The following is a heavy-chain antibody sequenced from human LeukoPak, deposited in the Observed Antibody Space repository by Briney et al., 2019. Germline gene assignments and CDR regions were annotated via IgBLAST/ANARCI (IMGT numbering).Heavy chain of an antibody. V-gene: IGHV3-48*04. CDR3: ANNFGDSRYYFDY. Sequence: PGGSLRLSCAASGFTFSSYWMHWVRQAPGKGLEWVSYISSSGSTIYYADSVKGRFTISRDNAKNSLYLQMNSLRAEDTAVYYCANNFGDSRYYFDYWGQGTLVTVSS. D-gene: IGHD4-17*01. CDR1: GFTFSSYW. J-gene: IGHJ4*02. CDR2: ISSSGSTI.